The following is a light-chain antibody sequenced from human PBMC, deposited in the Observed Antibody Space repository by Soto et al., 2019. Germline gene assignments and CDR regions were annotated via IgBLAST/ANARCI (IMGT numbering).Light chain of an antibody. CDR2: AAS. Sequence: DIQMTQSPSSLSASVGDRVTITCRASQSISSYLNWYQQRPGKAPNLLIYAASSLQSGVPSRFSGSGSGTDFTLTISSLQPEDFATYYCQHSYSLPFTFGPGTKVDIK. CDR3: QHSYSLPFT. CDR1: QSISSY. V-gene: IGKV1-39*01. J-gene: IGKJ3*01.